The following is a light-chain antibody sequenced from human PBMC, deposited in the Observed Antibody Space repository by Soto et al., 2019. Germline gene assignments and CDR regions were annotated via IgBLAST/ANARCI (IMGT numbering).Light chain of an antibody. V-gene: IGKV3-20*01. J-gene: IGKJ3*01. Sequence: EIVLTQSPGTLSLSPGERATLSCRTSQSIINNYLAWYQQKPGQAPRLLIYGVSSRATGVPDRFSGSGSARDFTLIISRLEREDFAMYYGERYGGSPLFTFGPGTKVVIK. CDR3: ERYGGSPLFT. CDR2: GVS. CDR1: QSIINNY.